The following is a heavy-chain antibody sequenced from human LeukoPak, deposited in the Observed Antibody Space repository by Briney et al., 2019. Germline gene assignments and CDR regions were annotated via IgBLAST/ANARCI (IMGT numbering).Heavy chain of an antibody. V-gene: IGHV1-2*06. CDR2: INPNSGGT. D-gene: IGHD5-18*01. CDR3: ARDLSGYSHGYVY. J-gene: IGHJ4*02. CDR1: GYTFTGYY. Sequence: GASVKVSCKASGYTFTGYYMHWVRQAPGQGLEWMGRINPNSGGTNYAQKFQGRVTMTRDASISTAYMELSRLRSDDTAVYYCARDLSGYSHGYVYWGQGTLVTVSS.